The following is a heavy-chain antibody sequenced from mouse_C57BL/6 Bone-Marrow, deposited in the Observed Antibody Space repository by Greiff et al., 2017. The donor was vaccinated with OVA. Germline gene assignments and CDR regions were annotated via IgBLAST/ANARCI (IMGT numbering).Heavy chain of an antibody. D-gene: IGHD2-4*01. Sequence: EVKLVESGGGLVQPGGSLKLSCAASGFTFSDYYMYWVRQTPEKRLEWVAYISNGGGSTYYPDTIKGRFTISRDNAKNTLYLQMSRLKSEDTAMYYCARHYYDYAFAYWGQGTLVTVSA. J-gene: IGHJ3*01. V-gene: IGHV5-12*01. CDR2: ISNGGGST. CDR1: GFTFSDYY. CDR3: ARHYYDYAFAY.